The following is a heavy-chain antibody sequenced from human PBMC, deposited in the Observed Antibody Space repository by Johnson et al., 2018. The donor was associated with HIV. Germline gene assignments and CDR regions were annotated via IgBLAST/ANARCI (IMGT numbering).Heavy chain of an antibody. Sequence: QVQLVESGGGVVQPGRSLRLSCAASGFTFSNYGMHWVRQAPGKGLEWVAVTLFDGSKKYYSDSVTGRFIISRDNSKNTLYLQMNNLRAEDTAVYFCATVWRNEGRHSFDTWGQGTVVTVSS. D-gene: IGHD1-1*01. CDR3: ATVWRNEGRHSFDT. V-gene: IGHV3-33*03. CDR2: TLFDGSKK. J-gene: IGHJ3*02. CDR1: GFTFSNYG.